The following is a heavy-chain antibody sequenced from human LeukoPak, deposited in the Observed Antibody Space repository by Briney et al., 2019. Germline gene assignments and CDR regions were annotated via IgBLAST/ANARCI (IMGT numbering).Heavy chain of an antibody. J-gene: IGHJ5*02. D-gene: IGHD2-15*01. CDR1: GYTFSSNW. CDR2: IYPADSDI. CDR3: ARQEYCSGGSCYTWFDP. Sequence: GESLKISCKGSGYTFSSNWIGWVRQMPGKGLEWMGIIYPADSDIRYSPSFQGQVTISADKSISTAYLQWSSLKASDTAMYYCARQEYCSGGSCYTWFDPWGQGTLVTVSS. V-gene: IGHV5-51*01.